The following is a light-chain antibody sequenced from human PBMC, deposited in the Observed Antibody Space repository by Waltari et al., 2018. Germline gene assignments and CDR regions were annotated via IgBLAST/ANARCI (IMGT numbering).Light chain of an antibody. CDR1: TPNIGNNY. Sequence: QSVLTQAPSVSAAPGQKVTISCSGSTPNIGNNYVSWYQQFPGTTPKLLIYEDNRRPSGIPDRFAGSKSGASATLGITGLQTGDEANYYCGTWDSSLGIGVLGGGTRVTVL. V-gene: IGLV1-51*01. CDR3: GTWDSSLGIGV. CDR2: EDN. J-gene: IGLJ3*02.